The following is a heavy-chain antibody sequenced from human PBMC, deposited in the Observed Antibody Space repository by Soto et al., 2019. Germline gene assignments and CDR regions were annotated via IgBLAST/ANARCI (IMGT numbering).Heavy chain of an antibody. J-gene: IGHJ4*02. CDR1: SASLSSSTYY. D-gene: IGHD6-6*01. V-gene: IGHV4-39*01. Sequence: SETLSLTCSVSSASLSSSTYYWSRIRQPPGRGPEWIGSIYYSGNTYYKPSLKSRVSISIDTSRNQFSLKLTSVTAADTGVYYCASSSPFHYWGPGILVTVSS. CDR2: IYYSGNT. CDR3: ASSSPFHY.